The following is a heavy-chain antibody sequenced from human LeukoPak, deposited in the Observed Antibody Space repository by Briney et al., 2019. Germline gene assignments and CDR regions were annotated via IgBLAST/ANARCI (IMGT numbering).Heavy chain of an antibody. CDR1: GFTFSRYS. D-gene: IGHD6-13*01. CDR3: ARLKRGIAAAGIDY. V-gene: IGHV3-21*01. J-gene: IGHJ4*02. Sequence: GGSLRLSCAASGFTFSRYSMTWVRQAPGKGLEWVSSITSSSSYIYYADSVKGRFTISRDNAKNSLYLQMNSLRAEDTAVYYCARLKRGIAAAGIDYWGQGTLVTVSS. CDR2: ITSSSSYI.